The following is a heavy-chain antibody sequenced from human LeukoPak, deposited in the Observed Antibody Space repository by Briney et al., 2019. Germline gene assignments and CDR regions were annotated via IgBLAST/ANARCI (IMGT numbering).Heavy chain of an antibody. CDR2: IIPGGSKT. D-gene: IGHD1-26*01. V-gene: IGHV3-23*01. CDR1: GFTLDSYP. J-gene: IGHJ4*02. CDR3: VRDLGGRSGH. Sequence: GGSLRLSCVASGFTLDSYPMAWVRQAPGEGLEWVSSIIPGGSKTFYADSVKGRFTISRDNAKTTLYLQMNSLRAEDTAVYYCVRDLGGRSGHWGQGTLVTVSS.